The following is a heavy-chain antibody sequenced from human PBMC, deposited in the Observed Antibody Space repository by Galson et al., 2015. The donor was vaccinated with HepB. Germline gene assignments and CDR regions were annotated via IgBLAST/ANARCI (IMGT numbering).Heavy chain of an antibody. D-gene: IGHD1-26*01. Sequence: SGGTFSSYAISWVRQAPGQGLEWVGDIIPTFGTTNYAHKFRGRVTITADESSTTAYMELTSLRPEDTAVYFCAREGGRPAIYDCDYWGQGTPVPVAS. CDR3: AREGGRPAIYDCDY. J-gene: IGHJ4*02. V-gene: IGHV1-69*01. CDR1: GGTFSSYA. CDR2: IIPTFGTT.